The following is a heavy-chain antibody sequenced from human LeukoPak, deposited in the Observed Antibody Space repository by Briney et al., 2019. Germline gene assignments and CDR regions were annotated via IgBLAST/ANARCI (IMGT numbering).Heavy chain of an antibody. CDR2: IYHSGGT. CDR3: ASVAAAGNVDY. J-gene: IGHJ4*02. V-gene: IGHV4-38-2*01. D-gene: IGHD6-13*01. CDR1: GYSISSGYY. Sequence: SETLSLTCAASGYSISSGYYWGWIRQPPGKGLEWFGSIYHSGGTYYNPSLKSRVTISVDTSKNQFSLKLSSVTAADTAVYYCASVAAAGNVDYWGQGTLVTVSS.